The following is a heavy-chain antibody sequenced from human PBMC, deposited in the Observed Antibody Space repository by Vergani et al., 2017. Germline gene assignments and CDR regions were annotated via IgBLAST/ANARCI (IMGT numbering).Heavy chain of an antibody. V-gene: IGHV4-61*02. CDR1: GGSISSGSYY. Sequence: QVQLQESGPGLVKPSQTLSLTCTVSGGSISSGSYYWSWIRQPAGKGLEWIGRIYTSGSTNYNPSLKSRVTISVDTSKNQFSLKLSSVTAADTAVYYCARGNVDTAMVSYYYYMDVWGKGP. D-gene: IGHD5-18*01. CDR2: IYTSGST. CDR3: ARGNVDTAMVSYYYYMDV. J-gene: IGHJ6*03.